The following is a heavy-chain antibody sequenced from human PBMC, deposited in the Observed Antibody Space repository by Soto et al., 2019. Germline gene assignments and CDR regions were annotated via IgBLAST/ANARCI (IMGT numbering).Heavy chain of an antibody. D-gene: IGHD2-15*01. J-gene: IGHJ6*02. Sequence: GGSLRLSCAAFGFTFSSYWMHWVRQAPGKGLVWVSRINSDGSSTSYADSVKGRFTISRDNAKNTLYLQMNSLRAEDTAVYYCARDLGPRYCSGGSCPIWGLSYGMDVWGQGTTVTVSS. V-gene: IGHV3-74*01. CDR3: ARDLGPRYCSGGSCPIWGLSYGMDV. CDR1: GFTFSSYW. CDR2: INSDGSST.